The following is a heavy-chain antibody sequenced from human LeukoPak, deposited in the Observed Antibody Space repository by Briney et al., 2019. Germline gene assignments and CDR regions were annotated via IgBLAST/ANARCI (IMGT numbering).Heavy chain of an antibody. V-gene: IGHV3-33*08. CDR3: ERVPPSSGWSFDY. CDR2: IWYDGSNK. J-gene: IGHJ4*02. CDR1: GFTVSSNY. D-gene: IGHD6-19*01. Sequence: GGSLRLSCAASGFTVSSNYMNWVRQAPGKGLEWVTMIWYDGSNKYYGDSVKGRLTISRDNSKNTVYLQMNSLRVENTAVYYCERVPPSSGWSFDYWGQGALVTVSS.